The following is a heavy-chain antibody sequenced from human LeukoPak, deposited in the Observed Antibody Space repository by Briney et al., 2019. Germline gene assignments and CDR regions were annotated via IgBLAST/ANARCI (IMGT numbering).Heavy chain of an antibody. J-gene: IGHJ4*02. V-gene: IGHV1-69*06. CDR1: GGTFSSYA. CDR3: ASQGSGSYYSPYYFDY. CDR2: IIPIFGTA. D-gene: IGHD3-10*01. Sequence: GASVKVSCKASGGTFSSYAISWVRQAPGQGLEWMGGIIPIFGTANYAQKFQGRVTITADKSTSTAYMELSSLRSEDTAVYYCASQGSGSYYSPYYFDYWGQGTLVTVSS.